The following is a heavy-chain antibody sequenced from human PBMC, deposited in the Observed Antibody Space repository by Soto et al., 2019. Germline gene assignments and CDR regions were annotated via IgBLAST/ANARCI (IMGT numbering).Heavy chain of an antibody. V-gene: IGHV3-23*01. J-gene: IGHJ4*02. CDR3: AKLASRHYCTNGVCLLYYCDY. CDR2: ISGSGGST. CDR1: GFTFNNYA. D-gene: IGHD2-8*01. Sequence: EVQLLESGGGLVQPGGSLRLSCAASGFTFNNYAMSWVRQAPGKGLEWVSAISGSGGSTNYADSVKGRFTISRDNSKNTLCLQMNSLRAEDTAVYYCAKLASRHYCTNGVCLLYYCDYWGQGAQVTVSS.